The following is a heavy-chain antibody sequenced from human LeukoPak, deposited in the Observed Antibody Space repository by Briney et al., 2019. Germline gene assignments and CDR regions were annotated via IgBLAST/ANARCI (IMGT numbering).Heavy chain of an antibody. CDR1: GFTFSGYW. Sequence: GGSLRLSCAASGFTFSGYWMHWVRQAPGKGLVWVSRINSDGSSTSYADSVKGRFTISRDNAKNTLYLQMNSLRAEDTAVYYCARVPYSGYDLDYWGQGTLVTVSS. V-gene: IGHV3-74*01. CDR3: ARVPYSGYDLDY. CDR2: INSDGSST. J-gene: IGHJ4*02. D-gene: IGHD5-12*01.